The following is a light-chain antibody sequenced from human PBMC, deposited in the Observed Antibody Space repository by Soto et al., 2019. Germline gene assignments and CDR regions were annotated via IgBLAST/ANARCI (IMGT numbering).Light chain of an antibody. J-gene: IGKJ1*01. CDR3: QKYGSSPVK. CDR2: DAS. V-gene: IGKV3-20*01. Sequence: DTVLTQSPGTLSFSPSEIATLSLRASQSVSSYLAWYQQKPGQAPRLLFYDASNRATGIPARFSGSGSGTDFTLTISRLEPEDFVVYYCQKYGSSPVKFGQGTKVDIK. CDR1: QSVSSY.